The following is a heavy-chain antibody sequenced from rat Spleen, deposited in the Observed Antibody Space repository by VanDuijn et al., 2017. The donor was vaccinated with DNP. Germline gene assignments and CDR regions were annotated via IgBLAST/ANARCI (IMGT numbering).Heavy chain of an antibody. J-gene: IGHJ4*01. D-gene: IGHD1-3*01. CDR2: IIYDGSHT. CDR1: GFSFSDSA. V-gene: IGHV5-17*01. CDR3: AREGVAGAMDA. Sequence: EVQLVESGGGVVQPGKSLKLSCAASGFSFSDSAMAWVRQSPKMGLEWVATIIYDGSHTFYRDSVQGRFIISRDNAKTTLNLQMDSLRSEDTATYYCAREGVAGAMDAWGQGTSVTVSS.